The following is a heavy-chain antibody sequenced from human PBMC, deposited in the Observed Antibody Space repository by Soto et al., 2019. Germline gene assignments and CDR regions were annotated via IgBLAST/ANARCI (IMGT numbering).Heavy chain of an antibody. D-gene: IGHD3-10*01. Sequence: QVQLVQSGAEVKKPGASVKVSCKASGYTFTSYGISWVRQAPGQGLEWMGWISAYNGNTNYAQKLQGRVTMTTDTSTSTAYRELRSLRSDDTAVYYCARDIRKLLWFGELNSGGWFDPWGQGTLVTVSS. CDR1: GYTFTSYG. V-gene: IGHV1-18*01. CDR3: ARDIRKLLWFGELNSGGWFDP. J-gene: IGHJ5*02. CDR2: ISAYNGNT.